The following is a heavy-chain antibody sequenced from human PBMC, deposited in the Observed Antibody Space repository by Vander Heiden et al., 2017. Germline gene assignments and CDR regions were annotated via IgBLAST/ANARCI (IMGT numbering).Heavy chain of an antibody. J-gene: IGHJ4*01. CDR3: VKDWGLDY. D-gene: IGHD3-16*01. Sequence: EVQLVESGGALVKPGGSLRLSCSGSGLTFSSTAMNWVRQAPGKGLEYVATINYNGGTTYYAESVKGRFTVSRDNSKNTVDLQINSLTSEDTAVYYCVKDWGLDYWGHGTLVIVSS. CDR1: GLTFSSTA. V-gene: IGHV3-64D*06. CDR2: INYNGGTT.